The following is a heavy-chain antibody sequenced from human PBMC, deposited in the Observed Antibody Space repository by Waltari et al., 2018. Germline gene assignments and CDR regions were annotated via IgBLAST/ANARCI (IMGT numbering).Heavy chain of an antibody. V-gene: IGHV3-7*01. D-gene: IGHD3-16*01. CDR1: GSTFSSYW. CDR2: IKQEGSEK. Sequence: EVQLVESGGGLVQPGGSLRLSCAASGSTFSSYWMSWVRQAPGKGPEWVADIKQEGSEKYYVASVKGRFTISRDNAKNSLYLQMNSLRAEDTAVYYCARDRGDGRNWFDPWGQGTLVAVSS. J-gene: IGHJ5*02. CDR3: ARDRGDGRNWFDP.